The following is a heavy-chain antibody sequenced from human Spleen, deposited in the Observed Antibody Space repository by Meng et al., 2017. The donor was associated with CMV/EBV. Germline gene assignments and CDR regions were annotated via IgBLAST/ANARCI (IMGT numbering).Heavy chain of an antibody. V-gene: IGHV4-39*07. CDR1: GGSISSSSYY. Sequence: SETLSLTCTVSGGSISSSSYYWGWIRQPPGKGLEWIGSIYYSGSTYYNPSLKSRVTISVDTSKNLFSLNLTSVSAADTAVYYCARDVPSSSWYVGFDYWGQGTLVTVSS. J-gene: IGHJ4*02. CDR2: IYYSGST. D-gene: IGHD6-13*01. CDR3: ARDVPSSSWYVGFDY.